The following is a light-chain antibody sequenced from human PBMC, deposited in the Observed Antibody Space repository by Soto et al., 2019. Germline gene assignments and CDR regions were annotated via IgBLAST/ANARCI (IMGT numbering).Light chain of an antibody. J-gene: IGLJ1*01. CDR2: DVS. CDR3: SSYTSDSTYV. CDR1: SSDVGGYNY. V-gene: IGLV2-14*01. Sequence: QSVLTQPASVSGSPGQSITISCTGTSSDVGGYNYVSWYQEHPGKAPKLMIYDVSNRPSGVSNRFSGSKSGNTASLTISGLHDEDEADYYCSSYTSDSTYVFGTGTKLTVL.